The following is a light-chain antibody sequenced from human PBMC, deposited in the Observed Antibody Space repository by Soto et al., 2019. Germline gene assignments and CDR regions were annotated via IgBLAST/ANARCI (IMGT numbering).Light chain of an antibody. Sequence: QSALTQPPSASGSPGQSVTISCTGTSSDVGGYNYVSWYQQHPGKAPKLMIYEVSKRPSGVPDRFSGSKSGNTASLTVSGLQAEEEADYYCNSYAGSNNWVFGGGTKVTVL. CDR3: NSYAGSNNWV. J-gene: IGLJ3*02. CDR1: SSDVGGYNY. CDR2: EVS. V-gene: IGLV2-8*01.